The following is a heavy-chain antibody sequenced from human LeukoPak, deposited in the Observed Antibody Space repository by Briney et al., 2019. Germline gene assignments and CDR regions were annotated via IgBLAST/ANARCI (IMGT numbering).Heavy chain of an antibody. CDR3: TNYYDSSGYGGVYYFDY. Sequence: GGSLRLSCAASGFTFSNAWMSWVRQAPGKGLEWVGRIRSKANSYATAYAASVKGRFTISRDDSKNTAYLQMNSLKTEDTAVYYCTNYYDSSGYGGVYYFDYWGQGTLVTVSS. CDR1: GFTFSNAW. CDR2: IRSKANSYAT. D-gene: IGHD3-22*01. J-gene: IGHJ4*02. V-gene: IGHV3-73*01.